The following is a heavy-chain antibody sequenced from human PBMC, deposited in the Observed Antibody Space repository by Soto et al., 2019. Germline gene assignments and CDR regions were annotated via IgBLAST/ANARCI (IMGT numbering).Heavy chain of an antibody. D-gene: IGHD3-3*01. CDR2: LYYSGST. CDR3: ARGQAFWTGYYRMPYYFDY. J-gene: IGHJ4*02. Sequence: SETLSLTCTVSCGSVSSGSYYWSWIRQPPGKGLEYIGYLYYSGSTNYNPSLKSRVTISVDTPKNQLSLKLTSVTAADTAIYYCARGQAFWTGYYRMPYYFDYWGQGTLVTVSS. CDR1: CGSVSSGSYY. V-gene: IGHV4-61*01.